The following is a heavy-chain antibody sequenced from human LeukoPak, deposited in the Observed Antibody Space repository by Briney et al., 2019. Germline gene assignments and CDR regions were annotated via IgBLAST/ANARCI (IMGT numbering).Heavy chain of an antibody. CDR1: GGSFSGYY. CDR3: ARLPRGPILTGYYTPGDY. V-gene: IGHV4-34*01. J-gene: IGHJ4*02. Sequence: SETLSLTCAVYGGSFSGYYWSWIRQPPGKGLEWIGEINHSGSTNYNPSLKSRVTISVDTSKNQFSLKLSSVTAADTAVYYCARLPRGPILTGYYTPGDYWGQGTLVTVSS. D-gene: IGHD3-9*01. CDR2: INHSGST.